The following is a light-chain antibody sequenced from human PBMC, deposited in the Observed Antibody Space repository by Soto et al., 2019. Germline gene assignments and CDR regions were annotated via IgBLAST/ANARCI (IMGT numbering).Light chain of an antibody. V-gene: IGKV3-20*01. CDR1: QSVSSSY. CDR2: GAS. CDR3: QQYGSLPRT. Sequence: EIVLTQSPGTLSLSPGERATLSCRASQSVSSSYLAWYQQKPGQAPRLLISGASSWATGIPDRFSGSGSGTDFTLTISRLEPEDVAVYYCQQYGSLPRTFGQGTKVEIK. J-gene: IGKJ1*01.